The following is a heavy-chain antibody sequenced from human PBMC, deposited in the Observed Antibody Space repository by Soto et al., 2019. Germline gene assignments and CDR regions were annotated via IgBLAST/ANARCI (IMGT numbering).Heavy chain of an antibody. CDR2: MNPNSGNT. D-gene: IGHD3-10*01. CDR1: GYTXTSYD. Sequence: SXKISCKASGYTXTSYDINLVRQATGQGLEWMGWMNPNSGNTGYAQKFQGRVTMTRNTSISTAYMELSSLRSEDTAVYYCERGGSITMVRGVTANFDYWGQGTLVTVSS. CDR3: ERGGSITMVRGVTANFDY. J-gene: IGHJ4*02. V-gene: IGHV1-8*01.